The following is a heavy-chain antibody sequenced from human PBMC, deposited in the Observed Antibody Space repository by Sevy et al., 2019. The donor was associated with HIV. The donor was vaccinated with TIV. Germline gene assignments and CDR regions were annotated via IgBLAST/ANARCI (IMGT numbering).Heavy chain of an antibody. J-gene: IGHJ4*02. V-gene: IGHV1-46*01. CDR3: ATDGTSGVNF. D-gene: IGHD2-8*01. Sequence: ASVKVSCKTSGYTFTGYFMHWVRQAPGQGLGWMGVINPSGGSTTFAQRFQGRVTMTRDTSTRTVYMEVGSLRSEDTAVYSCATDGTSGVNFWGQGTLVTVSS. CDR1: GYTFTGYF. CDR2: INPSGGST.